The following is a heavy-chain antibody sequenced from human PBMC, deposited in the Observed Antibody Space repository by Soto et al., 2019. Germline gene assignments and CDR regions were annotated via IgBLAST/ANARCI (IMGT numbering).Heavy chain of an antibody. CDR3: AKELIGITMVRGVIESDPVFNY. J-gene: IGHJ4*02. V-gene: IGHV3-30*18. CDR2: ISYDGSNK. Sequence: QVQLVESGGGVVQPGRSLRLSCAASGFTFSSYGMHWVRQAPGKGLEWVAVISYDGSNKYYADSVKGRFTISRDNSKNTLYLKMNSLRAEDTAVYYCAKELIGITMVRGVIESDPVFNYWGQGTLVTVSS. CDR1: GFTFSSYG. D-gene: IGHD3-10*01.